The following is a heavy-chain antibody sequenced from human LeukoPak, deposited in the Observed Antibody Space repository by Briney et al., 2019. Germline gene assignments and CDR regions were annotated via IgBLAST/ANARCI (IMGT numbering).Heavy chain of an antibody. D-gene: IGHD5-18*01. CDR2: INQSGST. Sequence: PSETLSLTCAVYGGSFSGYYWSWIRQPPGKGLEYIGEINQSGSTNYNSSLKSRVTISVDTSKNQFSLKLSSVTAADTAVYYCARTTEGGYTYDYFYYYYMDVWGKGTTVTISS. J-gene: IGHJ6*03. V-gene: IGHV4-34*01. CDR3: ARTTEGGYTYDYFYYYYMDV. CDR1: GGSFSGYY.